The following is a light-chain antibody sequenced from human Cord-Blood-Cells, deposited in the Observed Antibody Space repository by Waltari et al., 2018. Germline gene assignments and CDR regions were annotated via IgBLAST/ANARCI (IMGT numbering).Light chain of an antibody. CDR3: QQSYSTPYT. CDR1: QSISSY. J-gene: IGKJ2*01. V-gene: IGKV1-39*01. CDR2: AAS. Sequence: DIQMTQSPSSLSASVGDRVTITCRASQSISSYLNWYQQKPGKAPKLLIYAASSWQSGVPSRFCGSGSGTDFTLTISSLQPEDFATYYCQQSYSTPYTFGQGTKLEIK.